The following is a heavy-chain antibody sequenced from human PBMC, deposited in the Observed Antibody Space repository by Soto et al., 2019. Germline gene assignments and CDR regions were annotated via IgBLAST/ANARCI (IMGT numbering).Heavy chain of an antibody. V-gene: IGHV3-21*01. D-gene: IGHD5-18*01. CDR1: GFTFSSYS. Sequence: NPGGSLRLSCAASGFTFSSYSMNWVRQAPGKGLEWVSSISSSSSYIYYADSVKGRFTISRDNAKNSLYLQMNSLRAEDTAVYYCAREVDTAMAPRDYYYGMDVWGQGTTVTVSS. CDR3: AREVDTAMAPRDYYYGMDV. J-gene: IGHJ6*02. CDR2: ISSSSSYI.